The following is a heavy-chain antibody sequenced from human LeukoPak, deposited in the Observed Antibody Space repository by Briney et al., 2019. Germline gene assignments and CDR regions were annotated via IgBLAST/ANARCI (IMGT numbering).Heavy chain of an antibody. CDR3: VRRFSGSGSPITY. Sequence: ASVKVSCKASGYTFTSYGISWVRQAPGQGLEWMGWINPNSGGTNYAQKFQGRVTMTRNTSISTAYMELSSLRSEDTAVYYCVRRFSGSGSPITYWGQGTLVTVSS. CDR2: INPNSGGT. J-gene: IGHJ4*02. CDR1: GYTFTSYG. V-gene: IGHV1-8*02. D-gene: IGHD3-10*01.